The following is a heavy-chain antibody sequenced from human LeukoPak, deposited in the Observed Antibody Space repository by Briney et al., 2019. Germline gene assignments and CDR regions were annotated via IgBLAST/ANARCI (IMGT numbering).Heavy chain of an antibody. J-gene: IGHJ4*02. V-gene: IGHV3-21*01. CDR1: RLTFSTYA. CDR2: VSSSSTYI. D-gene: IGHD3-16*01. CDR3: ASRNWG. Sequence: PGGSLTLPCAPSRLTFSTYAMPWVRHATGKGLEWVSSVSSSSTYIFYADSVKGRFTISRDNANHSVHLQMNSLRAEDTAVYYCASRNWGWGQGTLVTVSS.